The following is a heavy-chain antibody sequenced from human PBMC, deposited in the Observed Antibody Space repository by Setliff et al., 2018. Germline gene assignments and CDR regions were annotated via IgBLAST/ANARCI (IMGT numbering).Heavy chain of an antibody. D-gene: IGHD3-3*01. CDR1: GGSVNSGNHY. CDR3: ARMSGFQYIDV. V-gene: IGHV4-61*09. J-gene: IGHJ6*03. CDR2: IYTSWST. Sequence: KPSETLSLTCTVSGGSVNSGNHYWAWIRQPAGKGLEWIGQIYTSWSTNYNPSLKSRVTISLDTSKNQFSLSLTSVTAEDTAVYYCARMSGFQYIDVWDKGTTVTVSS.